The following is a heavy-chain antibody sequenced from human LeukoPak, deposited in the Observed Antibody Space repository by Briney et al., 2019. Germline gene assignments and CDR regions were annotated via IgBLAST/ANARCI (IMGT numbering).Heavy chain of an antibody. CDR3: ARSLRTIFGVSDY. Sequence: SETLSLTCTVSGGSISSGVYYWSWIRQHPGKGLEWIGYIYYSGSTYYNPSLKSRVTISVDTSKNQFSLKLSSVTAADTAVYYCARSLRTIFGVSDYWGQGTLVAVSS. CDR2: IYYSGST. CDR1: GGSISSGVYY. J-gene: IGHJ4*02. D-gene: IGHD3-3*01. V-gene: IGHV4-31*03.